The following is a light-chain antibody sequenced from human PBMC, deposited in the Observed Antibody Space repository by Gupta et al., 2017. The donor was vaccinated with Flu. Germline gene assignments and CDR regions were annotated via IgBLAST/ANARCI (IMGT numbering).Light chain of an antibody. CDR1: SSNIGNNY. V-gene: IGLV1-51*01. CDR3: GTWDSSLSAYV. Sequence: QSLLTQPPSMSAAPGQKVTISCSGTSSNIGNNYVSWYQHLPGTAPKLLIYDNDKRPSVIPDRFSGSQSGTSATLDITGLQTGDEADYYCGTWDSSLSAYVFATGTKVTVL. J-gene: IGLJ1*01. CDR2: DND.